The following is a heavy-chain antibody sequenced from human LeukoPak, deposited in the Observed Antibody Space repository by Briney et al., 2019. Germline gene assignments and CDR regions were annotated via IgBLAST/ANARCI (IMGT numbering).Heavy chain of an antibody. CDR3: ARDNYGDYAFDY. CDR2: IIPILGIA. V-gene: IGHV1-69*04. Sequence: SVKVSCKASGGTFSSYAISWVRQAPGQGLEWMGRIIPILGIANYAQKFQGRVTITADKSTSTAYMELSSLRSEGTAVYYCARDNYGDYAFDYWGQGTLVTVSS. J-gene: IGHJ4*02. D-gene: IGHD4-17*01. CDR1: GGTFSSYA.